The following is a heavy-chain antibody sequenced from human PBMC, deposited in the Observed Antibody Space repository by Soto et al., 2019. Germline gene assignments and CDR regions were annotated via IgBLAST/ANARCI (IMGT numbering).Heavy chain of an antibody. CDR1: GGSFGSSA. V-gene: IGHV1-69*01. CDR2: IIPVFDKA. D-gene: IGHD3-16*01. CDR3: ARLRRDWGEAFDL. Sequence: QVQLVQSGADVKKPRSSVMVSCKTSGGSFGSSAISWVRQAPAQGLEWMGEIIPVFDKANYAQNFQGRLTITADELTGTVFMELSSLRSEDTAVYFCARLRRDWGEAFDLWGLGTFVTVSS. J-gene: IGHJ3*01.